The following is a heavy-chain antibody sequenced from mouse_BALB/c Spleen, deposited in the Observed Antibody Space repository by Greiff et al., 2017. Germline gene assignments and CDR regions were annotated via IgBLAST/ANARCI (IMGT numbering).Heavy chain of an antibody. V-gene: IGHV2-2*02. J-gene: IGHJ3*01. CDR2: IWSGGST. D-gene: IGHD1-1*01. CDR3: ARNLDGSSYGFAD. CDR1: GFSLTSYG. Sequence: VKLMESGPGLVQPSQSLSITCTVSGFSLTSYGVHWVRQSPGKGLEWLGVIWSGGSTDYNAAFISRLSISKDNSKSQVFFKMNSLQAKDTAIYYCARNLDGSSYGFADWGEGTLVTVSA.